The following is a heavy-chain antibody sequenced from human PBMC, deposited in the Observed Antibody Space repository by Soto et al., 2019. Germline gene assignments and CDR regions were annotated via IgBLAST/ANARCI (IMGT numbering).Heavy chain of an antibody. CDR2: ISAYNGNT. Sequence: ASVKVSCKASGYTFTSYGISWVRQAPGQGLEWMGWISAYNGNTNYAQKLQGRVTMTTDTSTSTAYMELRSLRSDDTAVYYCASSIAGYQSFDYWGQGTLVTVSS. D-gene: IGHD2-2*01. CDR3: ASSIAGYQSFDY. CDR1: GYTFTSYG. J-gene: IGHJ4*02. V-gene: IGHV1-18*01.